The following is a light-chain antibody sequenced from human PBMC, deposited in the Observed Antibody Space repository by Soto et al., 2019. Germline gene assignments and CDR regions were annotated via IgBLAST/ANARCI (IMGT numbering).Light chain of an antibody. Sequence: DIQMTQSPSTLSAYVGDRVTITCRASQSISSWLAWYQQKPGKAPNLLIYKASSLASGVPSRFSGSGSGTEFTLTISSLQPDDFAIYYRQQYSTYFRTFGQGTKVEIK. CDR2: KAS. J-gene: IGKJ1*01. CDR3: QQYSTYFRT. CDR1: QSISSW. V-gene: IGKV1-5*03.